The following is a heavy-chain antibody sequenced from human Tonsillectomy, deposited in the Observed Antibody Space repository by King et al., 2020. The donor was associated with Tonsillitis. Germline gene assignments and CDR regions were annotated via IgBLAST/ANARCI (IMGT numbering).Heavy chain of an antibody. CDR2: ISGSGPNT. CDR1: GFTFSSYA. V-gene: IGHV3-23*04. Sequence: VQLVESGGGLVQPGGSLRLSCAASGFTFSSYAMSWVRQAPGKGLEWVSSISGSGPNTYYADSVKGRFTISRDNSMHTLYLQMNSLRAEDTAVYYCAKSPSLITGTPWYFDLWGRGTLVTVSS. CDR3: AKSPSLITGTPWYFDL. J-gene: IGHJ2*01. D-gene: IGHD1-7*01.